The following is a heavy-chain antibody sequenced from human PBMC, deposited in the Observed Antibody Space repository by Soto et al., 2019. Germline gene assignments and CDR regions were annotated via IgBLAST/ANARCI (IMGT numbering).Heavy chain of an antibody. D-gene: IGHD3-3*01. V-gene: IGHV5-51*01. CDR2: IYPSDSDT. Sequence: GESLKISCKGSGYNFAGYWIAWVRQMPGKGLELMGIIYPSDSDTRYRPSFQGQVTISADKSISSAYLQWSSLRASDTAMYYCARGGVSTRTFDYWRQGTPVTVSS. CDR3: ARGGVSTRTFDY. J-gene: IGHJ4*02. CDR1: GYNFAGYW.